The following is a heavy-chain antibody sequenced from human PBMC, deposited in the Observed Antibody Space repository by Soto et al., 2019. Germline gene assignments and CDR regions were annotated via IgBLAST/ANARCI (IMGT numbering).Heavy chain of an antibody. D-gene: IGHD2-15*01. V-gene: IGHV3-66*01. Sequence: GGSLRLSCAASGFTVSSKYMSWVRQAPGKGLEWVSLIQSGGPTYYADSVKGRFTISRDTSENTLHLQMDSLRAEDTAVYYCARDDVLCDGGRCYGVPLDAWGKGTTVTV. CDR1: GFTVSSKY. CDR2: IQSGGPT. J-gene: IGHJ6*03. CDR3: ARDDVLCDGGRCYGVPLDA.